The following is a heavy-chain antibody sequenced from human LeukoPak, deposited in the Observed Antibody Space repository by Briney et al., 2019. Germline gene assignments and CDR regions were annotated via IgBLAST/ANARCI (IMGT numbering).Heavy chain of an antibody. Sequence: GGSLRLSCAASGFTFSNYAMSWVRQAPGKGLEWVSAISGGGGRTYYADSLKGRFTISRDNSKNTLYLQMNSLRAEDTAIYYCAKNAAFGLLDYWGQGTLVTVSS. CDR1: GFTFSNYA. V-gene: IGHV3-23*01. D-gene: IGHD6-13*01. CDR2: ISGGGGRT. J-gene: IGHJ4*02. CDR3: AKNAAFGLLDY.